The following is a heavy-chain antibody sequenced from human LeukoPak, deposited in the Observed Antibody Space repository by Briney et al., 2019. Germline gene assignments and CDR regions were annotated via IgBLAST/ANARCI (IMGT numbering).Heavy chain of an antibody. CDR2: IKQDGSEK. D-gene: IGHD6-19*01. CDR1: GFTFSSYW. Sequence: GGSLRLSCAASGFTFSSYWMSWVRQAPGKGLEWVANIKQDGSEKYYVDSVKGRFTISRDNAKNSLYLQMNSLRAEDTAVYYCAKDLLGQWPTVFDFWGQGTLVTVSS. CDR3: AKDLLGQWPTVFDF. V-gene: IGHV3-7*01. J-gene: IGHJ4*02.